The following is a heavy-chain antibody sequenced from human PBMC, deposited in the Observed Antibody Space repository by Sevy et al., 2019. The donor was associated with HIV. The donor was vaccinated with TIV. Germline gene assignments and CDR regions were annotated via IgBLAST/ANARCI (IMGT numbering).Heavy chain of an antibody. V-gene: IGHV3-11*01. Sequence: GGSLRLSCAASGFTFSDYYMSWIRQAPGKGLEWVSYISSSGSTIYYAYSVNGRFTISRDNAKNSLYLQMNSLRAEDTAVYYCARVPMVRGVYFDYWGQGTLVTVSS. CDR3: ARVPMVRGVYFDY. CDR2: ISSSGSTI. J-gene: IGHJ4*02. D-gene: IGHD3-10*01. CDR1: GFTFSDYY.